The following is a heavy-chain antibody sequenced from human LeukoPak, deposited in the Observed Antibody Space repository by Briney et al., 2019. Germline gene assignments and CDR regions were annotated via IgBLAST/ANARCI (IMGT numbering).Heavy chain of an antibody. V-gene: IGHV3-21*01. CDR3: ARDGSSGWYWVDY. Sequence: GGSLRLSCAASGFTFSTCTMNWVRQAPGKGLEWVSSISSSSSYIYYADSVKGRFTVSRDNAKNSLYLQMNSLRAEDTAVYYCARDGSSGWYWVDYWGQGTLVTVSS. CDR1: GFTFSTCT. D-gene: IGHD6-19*01. CDR2: ISSSSSYI. J-gene: IGHJ4*02.